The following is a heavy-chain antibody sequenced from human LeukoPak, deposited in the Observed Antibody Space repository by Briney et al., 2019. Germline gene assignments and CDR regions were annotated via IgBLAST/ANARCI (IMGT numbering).Heavy chain of an antibody. CDR1: GFTFSSYG. D-gene: IGHD5-24*01. Sequence: GGSLRLSCAASGFTFSSYGVHWVRQAPGKGLEWVAVISYDGSNKYYADSVKGRFTISRDNAKDTLYLQMNSLRVEDTAVYYCARVADGDKYGGRDYWGQGALVIVSS. CDR2: ISYDGSNK. CDR3: ARVADGDKYGGRDY. V-gene: IGHV3-30*03. J-gene: IGHJ4*02.